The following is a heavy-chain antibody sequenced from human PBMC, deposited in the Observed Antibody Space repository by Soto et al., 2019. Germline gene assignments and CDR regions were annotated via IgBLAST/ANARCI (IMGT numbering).Heavy chain of an antibody. CDR1: GFTLSRYG. Sequence: ESGGGVVQPGRSLRLSCAASGFTLSRYGMHWVRQAPGKGLEWVAVISFEGNTQYYADSVKGRFTISRDNSKDTLSLQIHSLRPEDTAVYYCARGAEHQRLSRDYFYGMDVWGQGTTVSVSS. J-gene: IGHJ6*02. CDR3: ARGAEHQRLSRDYFYGMDV. V-gene: IGHV3-30*05. D-gene: IGHD1-26*01. CDR2: ISFEGNTQ.